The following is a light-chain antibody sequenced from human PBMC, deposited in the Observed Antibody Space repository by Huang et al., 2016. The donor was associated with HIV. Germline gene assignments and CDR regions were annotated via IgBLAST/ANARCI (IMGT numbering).Light chain of an antibody. CDR3: HQYGMSPRT. V-gene: IGKV3-20*01. Sequence: ELVLTQSPGTLSLSPGERATLSCRASQSVSSAYLAWYLQKRGQAPRLLIYSTSRRATDTPDRFSGSGSGTDFTLTISRLEPEDFAVYYCHQYGMSPRTFGQGTKVEI. J-gene: IGKJ1*01. CDR2: STS. CDR1: QSVSSAY.